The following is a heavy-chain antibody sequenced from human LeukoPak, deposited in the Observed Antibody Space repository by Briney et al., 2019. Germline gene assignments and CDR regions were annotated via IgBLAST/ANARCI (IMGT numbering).Heavy chain of an antibody. J-gene: IGHJ5*02. CDR3: ARGNDVVVPAATPYKCCDP. CDR2: IIPIFSTA. Sequence: SVKVSCKASGGTFSSYAISWVRQAPGQGLEWMGGIIPIFSTANYAQKFQGRVTITADESTSTAYMELSSLRSEDTAVYYCARGNDVVVPAATPYKCCDPGGQGTLVTVSS. CDR1: GGTFSSYA. V-gene: IGHV1-69*13. D-gene: IGHD2-2*01.